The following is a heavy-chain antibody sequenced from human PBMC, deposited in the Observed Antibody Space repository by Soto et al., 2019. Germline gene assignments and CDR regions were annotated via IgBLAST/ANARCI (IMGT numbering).Heavy chain of an antibody. CDR2: IIPIFPTP. Sequence: QVQLVQSGAEVKKPGSSVTVSCKASGGTFGNSAISWVRQAPGQGLEWMGGIIPIFPTPDYVQKFQGRVTLTADETTSAAYMELISLRSEDTAVYYRVRDNDRQQLGETVYYGIDVWGQGTTDTVSS. CDR1: GGTFGNSA. CDR3: VRDNDRQQLGETVYYGIDV. J-gene: IGHJ6*02. D-gene: IGHD1-1*01. V-gene: IGHV1-69*12.